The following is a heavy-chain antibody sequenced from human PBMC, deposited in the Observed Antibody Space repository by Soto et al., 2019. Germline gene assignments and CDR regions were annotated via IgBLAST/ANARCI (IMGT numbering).Heavy chain of an antibody. J-gene: IGHJ5*02. V-gene: IGHV1-69*08. D-gene: IGHD6-13*01. CDR2: IIPILGIA. CDR3: ARDGSSSWYTGTYNWFDP. CDR1: GGTFSSYT. Sequence: QVQLVQSGAEVKKPGSSVKVSCKASGGTFSSYTISWVRQAPGQGLEWMGRIIPILGIANYAQKFQGRVTITADKSTSTAYMELSSLRSEDTAVYYSARDGSSSWYTGTYNWFDPWGQGTLVTVSS.